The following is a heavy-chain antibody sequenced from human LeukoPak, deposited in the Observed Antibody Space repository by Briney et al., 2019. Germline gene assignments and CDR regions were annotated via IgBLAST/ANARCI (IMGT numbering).Heavy chain of an antibody. CDR3: ARDRDGYNWADAFDI. J-gene: IGHJ3*02. CDR2: INPSGGST. V-gene: IGHV1-46*01. Sequence: ASVKVSCKASGYTFTSYYMHWVRQAPGQGLELMGIINPSGGSTSYAQKFQGRVTMTRDTSTSTVYMELSSLRSEDTAVYYCARDRDGYNWADAFDIWGQGTMVTVSS. CDR1: GYTFTSYY. D-gene: IGHD5-24*01.